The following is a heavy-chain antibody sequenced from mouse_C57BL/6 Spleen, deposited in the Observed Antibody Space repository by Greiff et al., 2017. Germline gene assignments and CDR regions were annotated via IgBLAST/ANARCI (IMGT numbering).Heavy chain of an antibody. D-gene: IGHD2-3*01. Sequence: QVQLKQPGAELVMPGASVKLSCKASGYTFTSYWMHWVKQRPGQGLEWIGEIDPSDSYTNYNQKFKGKSTLTVYKSSRTAYMQLRSLTSEDSAVYYCARSGDGYYGFAYWGQGTLVTVSA. V-gene: IGHV1-69*01. J-gene: IGHJ3*01. CDR1: GYTFTSYW. CDR3: ARSGDGYYGFAY. CDR2: IDPSDSYT.